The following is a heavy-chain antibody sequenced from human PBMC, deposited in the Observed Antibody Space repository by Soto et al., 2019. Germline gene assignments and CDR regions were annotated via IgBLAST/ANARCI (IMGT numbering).Heavy chain of an antibody. J-gene: IGHJ4*02. CDR3: ARAGYYDSSGFSFDY. CDR2: ISSSSSTI. CDR1: ESPLISYR. Sequence: EVQLVESGGGLVQPGGPRSLPCEAPESPLISYRRNGVGKAPGKGRGWVSYISSSSSTIYYADSVKGRFTISRDNAKNSLYLQMNSLRDEDTAVYYCARAGYYDSSGFSFDYWGQGTLVTVSS. D-gene: IGHD3-22*01. V-gene: IGHV3-48*02.